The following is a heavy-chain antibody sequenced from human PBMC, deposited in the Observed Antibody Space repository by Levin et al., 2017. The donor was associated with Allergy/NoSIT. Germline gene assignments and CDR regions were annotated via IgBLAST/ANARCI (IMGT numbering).Heavy chain of an antibody. Sequence: SFSPFLPSSLPWVRQAPGQGLEWMGWISGYNGNTNYAQKVQGRVTMTPSPSTSQAYMELRSLRSDDTAVYYCTRGSGSSSSGLGYWGQGTLVTVSS. V-gene: IGHV1-18*01. CDR1: FSPFLPSS. CDR3: TRGSGSSSSGLGY. CDR2: ISGYNGNT. J-gene: IGHJ4*02. D-gene: IGHD3-10*01.